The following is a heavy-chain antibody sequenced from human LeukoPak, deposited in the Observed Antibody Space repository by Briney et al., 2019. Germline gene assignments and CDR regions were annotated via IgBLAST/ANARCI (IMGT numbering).Heavy chain of an antibody. CDR3: AKGDDYDILTGYSPSFDY. D-gene: IGHD3-9*01. CDR2: ISGSGGST. J-gene: IGHJ4*02. V-gene: IGHV3-23*01. Sequence: GGSLRLSCAASGFTFSSYAMSWVRQAPGKGLEWVSAISGSGGSTYYADSVKGRFTISRDSSKNTLYLQMNSLRAEDTAVYYCAKGDDYDILTGYSPSFDYWGQGTLVTVSS. CDR1: GFTFSSYA.